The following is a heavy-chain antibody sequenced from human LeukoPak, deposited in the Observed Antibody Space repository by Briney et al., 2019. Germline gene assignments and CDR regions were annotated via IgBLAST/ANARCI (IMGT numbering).Heavy chain of an antibody. CDR1: EFVLSDYY. V-gene: IGHV3-11*04. CDR2: ISSGGSTI. J-gene: IGHJ6*02. D-gene: IGHD4-17*01. Sequence: GGSLRLSCAASEFVLSDYYMSWIRQAPGKGLEWISYISSGGSTISYADSVRGRFTISRDNAKNSLYLQMNSLRAEDTAVYYCARDTDGDGYYYYGMDVWGQGTTVTVSS. CDR3: ARDTDGDGYYYYGMDV.